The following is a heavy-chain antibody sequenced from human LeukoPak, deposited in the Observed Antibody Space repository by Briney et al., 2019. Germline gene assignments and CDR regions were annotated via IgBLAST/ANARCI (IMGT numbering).Heavy chain of an antibody. CDR1: GFTFSSYG. CDR2: IWYDGSNK. D-gene: IGHD6-19*01. CDR3: ARDRDSSGCFDY. J-gene: IGHJ4*02. V-gene: IGHV3-33*01. Sequence: GGSLRLSCAASGFTFSSYGMYWVRQAPGKGLEWVAVIWYDGSNKYYADSVKGRFTISRDNSKNTLYLQMNSLRAEDTAVYYCARDRDSSGCFDYWAREPWSPSPQ.